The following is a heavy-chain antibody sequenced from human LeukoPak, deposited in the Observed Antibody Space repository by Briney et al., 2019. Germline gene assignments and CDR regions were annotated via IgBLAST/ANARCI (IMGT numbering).Heavy chain of an antibody. CDR3: ARGGGDCSTASCYIDY. J-gene: IGHJ4*02. CDR1: GFTFSRYG. CDR2: IWYDGSNK. Sequence: GGSLRLSCAASGFTFSRYGMHWVRQPPGKGLEWVAFIWYDGSNKDYADSVKGRFTISRDNSKNTLYLQMNSLRAEDTAVYFCARGGGDCSTASCYIDYWGQGTLVTVSS. V-gene: IGHV3-33*08. D-gene: IGHD6-19*01.